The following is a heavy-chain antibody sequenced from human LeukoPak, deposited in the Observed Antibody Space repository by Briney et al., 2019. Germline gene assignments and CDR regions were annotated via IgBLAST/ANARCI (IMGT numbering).Heavy chain of an antibody. Sequence: PGGSLRLSCAASGFTVSSNYMSWVRQASGKGLEWVGRIRSKANSYATAYAASVKGRFTISRDDSKNTAYLQMNSLKTEDTAVYYCTRTAYYYDSSGYSTDYYYYYMDVWGKGTTVTVSS. J-gene: IGHJ6*03. D-gene: IGHD3-22*01. V-gene: IGHV3-73*01. CDR1: GFTVSSNY. CDR3: TRTAYYYDSSGYSTDYYYYYMDV. CDR2: IRSKANSYAT.